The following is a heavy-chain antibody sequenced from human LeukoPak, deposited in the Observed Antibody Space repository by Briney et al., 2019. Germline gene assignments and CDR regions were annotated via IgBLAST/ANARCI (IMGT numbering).Heavy chain of an antibody. Sequence: ASVKVSCKASGYTFTGYYMHWVRQAPGQGLEWMGWINPNSGGANYAQKFQGWVTMTRDTSISTAYMELSRLRSDDTAVYYCARDYCSSTSCHGGYYYYGMDVWGQGTTVTVSS. J-gene: IGHJ6*02. V-gene: IGHV1-2*04. CDR3: ARDYCSSTSCHGGYYYYGMDV. D-gene: IGHD2-2*01. CDR1: GYTFTGYY. CDR2: INPNSGGA.